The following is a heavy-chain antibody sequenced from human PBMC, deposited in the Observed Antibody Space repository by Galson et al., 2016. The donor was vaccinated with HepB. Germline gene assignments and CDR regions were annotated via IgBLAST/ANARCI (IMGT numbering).Heavy chain of an antibody. V-gene: IGHV1-2*02. J-gene: IGHJ3*02. D-gene: IGHD1-20*01. CDR2: XXSNXXXT. CDR3: VRYNWGMGPGTFDI. Sequence: SVKVSCKASGYTFTGXXLHXXXQAXXXGLXXMGXXXSNXXXTXXAPKLPGRVTMTRDTSITTVYMEWSSLISDDTAVYFCVRYNWGMGPGTFDIWGQGTKXAVSS. CDR1: GYTFTGXX.